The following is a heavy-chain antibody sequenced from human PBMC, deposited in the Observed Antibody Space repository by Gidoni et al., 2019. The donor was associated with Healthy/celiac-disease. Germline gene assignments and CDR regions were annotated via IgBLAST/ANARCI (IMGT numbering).Heavy chain of an antibody. CDR3: ARGLDYGDYFWFDP. CDR2: IIPIFGTA. V-gene: IGHV1-69*01. CDR1: GGTFSSYD. Sequence: QVQLVKSGAEVKKPGSSVKGSCTASGGTFSSYDISWVRQAPGQGLEWMGWIIPIFGTANYAQKFQGRVTMTADDSTSTADMELSSLRSEDTAVYYCARGLDYGDYFWFDPWGQGTLVTVSS. J-gene: IGHJ5*02. D-gene: IGHD4-17*01.